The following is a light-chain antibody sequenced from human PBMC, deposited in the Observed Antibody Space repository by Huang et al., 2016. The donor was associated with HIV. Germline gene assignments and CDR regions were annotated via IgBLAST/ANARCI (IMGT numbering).Light chain of an antibody. CDR3: LQHNTYPWM. CDR2: GTS. V-gene: IGKV1-17*03. J-gene: IGKJ1*01. CDR1: QDIANS. Sequence: IQMTQTPSAMSASVRDRVTITCRASQDIANSLAWFQQKPGKVPRPLSYGTSTLRSGVPSRFSDSGSGTEFTLTISSLQPEDFATYYCLQHNTYPWMFGQGTKVEVK.